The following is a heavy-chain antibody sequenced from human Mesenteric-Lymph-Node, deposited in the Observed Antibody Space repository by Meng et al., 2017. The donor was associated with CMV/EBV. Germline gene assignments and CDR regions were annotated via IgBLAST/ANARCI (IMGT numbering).Heavy chain of an antibody. CDR3: ARCLSSTSCPLGY. Sequence: GESLKISCAASGFTFSSYSMNWVRQAPGKGLEWVSYISSDGRSTSYADSVKGRFTISRDNAKNTLYLQMNSLRAEDTAVYYCARCLSSTSCPLGYWGQGTLVTVSS. J-gene: IGHJ4*02. CDR2: ISSDGRST. CDR1: GFTFSSYS. V-gene: IGHV3-74*01. D-gene: IGHD2-2*01.